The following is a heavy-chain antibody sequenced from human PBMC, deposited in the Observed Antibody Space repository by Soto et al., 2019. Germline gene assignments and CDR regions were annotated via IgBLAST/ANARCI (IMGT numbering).Heavy chain of an antibody. CDR1: GYTFSNFG. V-gene: IGHV1-18*01. D-gene: IGHD2-8*01. CDR2: INPDNGDT. J-gene: IGHJ6*03. Sequence: QVQLVQSGAEVKKPGASLKVSCKASGYTFSNFGVSWVRQAPGQGLEWIGWINPDNGDTNYGKKFQGRATMTTDTFTNTAYMEVRGLRSDDTAVYYCASGVRVSAYLDYYMDVWGEGTTVTVSS. CDR3: ASGVRVSAYLDYYMDV.